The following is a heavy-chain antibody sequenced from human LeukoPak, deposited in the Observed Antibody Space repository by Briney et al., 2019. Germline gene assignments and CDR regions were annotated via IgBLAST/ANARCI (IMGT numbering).Heavy chain of an antibody. CDR2: ISGGGGST. V-gene: IGHV3-23*01. CDR3: AKGRSFDILTGKYYNYYMDV. D-gene: IGHD3-9*01. CDR1: GFTFSNYV. Sequence: GGSLRLSCAASGFTFSNYVMTWVRQAPGKGLEWVSGISGGGGSTYYADSVKGRFTISRDNSKNTLYLQMNSLRAEDTAVYYCAKGRSFDILTGKYYNYYMDVWGKGTTVTVSS. J-gene: IGHJ6*03.